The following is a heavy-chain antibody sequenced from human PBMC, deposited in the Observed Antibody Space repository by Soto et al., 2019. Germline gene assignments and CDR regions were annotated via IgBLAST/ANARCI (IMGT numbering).Heavy chain of an antibody. J-gene: IGHJ5*02. Sequence: QLQLQESGPGLVKPSETLSLTCSVSGGSISSSSYFWGRIRQPPGKGLEWIGRSYYSGSTYYTPSLKSRVTVSVDTSKNHFSLKLSSVTAAYTAVYYCARQPRDFWFDPWGQGTLVTVSS. CDR1: GGSISSSSYF. D-gene: IGHD2-21*02. CDR2: SYYSGST. CDR3: ARQPRDFWFDP. V-gene: IGHV4-39*01.